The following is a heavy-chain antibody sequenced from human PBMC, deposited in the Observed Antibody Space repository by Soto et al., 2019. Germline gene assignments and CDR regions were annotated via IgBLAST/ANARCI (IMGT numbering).Heavy chain of an antibody. Sequence: GGSLRLSCAASGFTFSSYGMHWVRQAPGKGLEWVAVISYDGSNKYYADSVKGRFTISRDNSKNTLYLQMNGLRAEDTAVYYCAKGLAAPGYWGQGTLVTVSS. V-gene: IGHV3-30*18. CDR3: AKGLAAPGY. J-gene: IGHJ4*02. CDR2: ISYDGSNK. D-gene: IGHD6-25*01. CDR1: GFTFSSYG.